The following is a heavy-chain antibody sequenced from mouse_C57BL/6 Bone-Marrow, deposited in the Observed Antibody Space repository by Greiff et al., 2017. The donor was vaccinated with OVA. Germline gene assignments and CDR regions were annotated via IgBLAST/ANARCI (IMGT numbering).Heavy chain of an antibody. J-gene: IGHJ2*01. CDR3: ARHYYGSSYY. Sequence: EVKLEESGGDLVKPGGSLKLSCAASGFPFSSYGMSWVRQTPDKRLAWVATISSGGSYTYYPDSVKGRFTISRDNAKNTLYLQMSSLKSEDTAMYYCARHYYGSSYYWGQGTTLTVAS. V-gene: IGHV5-6*02. D-gene: IGHD1-1*01. CDR1: GFPFSSYG. CDR2: ISSGGSYT.